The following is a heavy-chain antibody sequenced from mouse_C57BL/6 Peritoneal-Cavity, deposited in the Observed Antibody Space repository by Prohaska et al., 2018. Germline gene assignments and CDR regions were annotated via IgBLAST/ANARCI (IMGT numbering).Heavy chain of an antibody. V-gene: IGHV11-2*01. CDR2: SNSDGSAI. J-gene: IGHJ1*03. CDR3: MRYGLRYWYFDD. Sequence: EVQLLETGGGLVQPGGSRGLSCEGSGFTFSGFWMSWVRQTPGKTLEWIGDSNSDGSAINYAAAIKGRFNICRDNDKSTLYLQRRNVRSEDTATYVCMRYGLRYWYFDDWGTGTTVTVSA. D-gene: IGHD3-1*01. CDR1: GFTFSGFW.